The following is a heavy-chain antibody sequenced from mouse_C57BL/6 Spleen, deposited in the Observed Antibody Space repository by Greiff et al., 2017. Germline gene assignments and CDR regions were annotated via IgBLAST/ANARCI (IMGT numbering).Heavy chain of an antibody. CDR3: ARVGLGRVGDY. V-gene: IGHV1-82*01. J-gene: IGHJ2*01. CDR2: IYPGDGDT. CDR1: GYAFSSSW. D-gene: IGHD4-1*01. Sequence: VQLQQSGPELVKPGASVKISCKASGYAFSSSWMNWVKQRPGKGLEWIGRIYPGDGDTNYNGKFKGKATLTADKSSSTAYMQLSSLTSEDSAVXFCARVGLGRVGDYWGQGTTLTVSS.